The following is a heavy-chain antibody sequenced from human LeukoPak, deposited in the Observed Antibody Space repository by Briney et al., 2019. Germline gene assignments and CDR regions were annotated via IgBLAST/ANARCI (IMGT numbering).Heavy chain of an antibody. D-gene: IGHD3-3*01. Sequence: SETLSLTCTVSGGSISSYYWSWIRQPPGKGLEWIGYIYYSGSTNYNPSLKSRVTISVDTSKNQFSLKLSSVTAADTAVYYCARDVGDYDFWSGYYTAWGQGTLVTVSS. V-gene: IGHV4-59*12. CDR2: IYYSGST. J-gene: IGHJ5*02. CDR1: GGSISSYY. CDR3: ARDVGDYDFWSGYYTA.